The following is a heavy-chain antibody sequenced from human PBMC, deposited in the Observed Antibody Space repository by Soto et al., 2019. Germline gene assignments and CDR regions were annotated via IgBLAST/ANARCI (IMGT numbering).Heavy chain of an antibody. Sequence: EVQLLESGGGLVQPGGSLRLSCAASGFTFSSYAMSWVRQAPGKGLEWVSAISGSGGSTYYAYSVKGRFTIARDNSKNALYLQMNSLRAEDTAVYYCAKEKIIRFGGPFDYWGKGTLVTVSS. CDR3: AKEKIIRFGGPFDY. J-gene: IGHJ4*02. D-gene: IGHD3-16*01. V-gene: IGHV3-23*01. CDR2: ISGSGGST. CDR1: GFTFSSYA.